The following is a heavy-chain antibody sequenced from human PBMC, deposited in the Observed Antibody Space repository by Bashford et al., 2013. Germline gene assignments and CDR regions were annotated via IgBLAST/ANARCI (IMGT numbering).Heavy chain of an antibody. D-gene: IGHD4-11*01. V-gene: IGHV1-18*01. Sequence: ASVKVSCKASGYTFTSYGISWVRQAPGQGLEWMGWISAYNGNTNYAQKLQGRVTMTTDTSTSTAYMELRSLRSDDTAVYYCARDRVLYSNSARLPTWGQGTLVTGLL. CDR3: ARDRVLYSNSARLPT. J-gene: IGHJ4*02. CDR2: ISAYNGNT. CDR1: GYTFTSYG.